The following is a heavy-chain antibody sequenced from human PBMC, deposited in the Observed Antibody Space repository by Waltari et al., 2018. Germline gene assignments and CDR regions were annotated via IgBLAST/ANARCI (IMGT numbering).Heavy chain of an antibody. V-gene: IGHV3-7*01. D-gene: IGHD2-2*01. Sequence: EVQLVESGGGLVQPGGSLRLSCGASGFTFSRYWMSWVRQTPGKGLEWVANRNYDGSQKYYVDSVKGRFTISRDNAKNSVYLQMNRLRVEDTAVYYCAKSRGFEYWGQGTLITVSS. J-gene: IGHJ4*02. CDR3: AKSRGFEY. CDR1: GFTFSRYW. CDR2: RNYDGSQK.